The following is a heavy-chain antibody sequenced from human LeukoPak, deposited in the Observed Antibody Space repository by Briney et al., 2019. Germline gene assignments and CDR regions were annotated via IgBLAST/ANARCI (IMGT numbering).Heavy chain of an antibody. D-gene: IGHD3-22*01. V-gene: IGHV3-11*01. J-gene: IGHJ4*02. CDR3: AREQWFRWDY. Sequence: GGSLSLSCAASGFSVSAYYMNWVRPAPGKGLEWVAYISTRDDVIYYTDSVKGRFTISMDDAKNSVHLQLNSLRADDTAVYYCAREQWFRWDYWGQGVLVTVSS. CDR2: ISTRDDVI. CDR1: GFSVSAYY.